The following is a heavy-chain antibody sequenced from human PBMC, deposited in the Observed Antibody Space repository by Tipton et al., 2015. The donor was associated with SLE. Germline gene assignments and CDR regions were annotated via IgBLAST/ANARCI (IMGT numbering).Heavy chain of an antibody. D-gene: IGHD2-15*01. J-gene: IGHJ4*02. CDR1: GDTIDGNTYF. CDR3: ARWWNY. CDR2: IYTSGST. Sequence: TLSLTCTVSGDTIDGNTYFWDWIRQPPGKGLMLIGRIYTSGSTNFNPSLKSRVTISVDTSKNQFSLKLTSATAADTAVYYCARWWNYWGQGTLVTVSS. V-gene: IGHV4-61*02.